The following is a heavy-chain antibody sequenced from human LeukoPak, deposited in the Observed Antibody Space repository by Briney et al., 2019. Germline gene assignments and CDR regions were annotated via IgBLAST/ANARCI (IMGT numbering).Heavy chain of an antibody. CDR1: GFTFSSYG. J-gene: IGHJ4*02. Sequence: GGSLRLSCAASGFTFSSYGMHWVRQAPGKGLEWVAVISYDGSNKYYADSVKGRFTISRDNSKNTLYLQMNSLRAEDTAVYYCAKLPGEYYFDYWGQGTLVTVSS. CDR2: ISYDGSNK. D-gene: IGHD2-21*01. V-gene: IGHV3-30*18. CDR3: AKLPGEYYFDY.